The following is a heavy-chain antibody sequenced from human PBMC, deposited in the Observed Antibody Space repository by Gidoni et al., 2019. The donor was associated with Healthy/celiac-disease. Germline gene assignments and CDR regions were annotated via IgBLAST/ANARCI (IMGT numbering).Heavy chain of an antibody. Sequence: EVQLLESGGGLVQPGGSLRLSCAASGFTFSNYAMSWVRQAPGKGLEWVSAISGSGGSTYYADSVKGRFTISRDNSKNTLYLQMNSLRAEDTAVYYCAKLCGGDCYYFDYWGQGTLVTVSS. CDR2: ISGSGGST. CDR1: GFTFSNYA. D-gene: IGHD2-21*01. J-gene: IGHJ4*02. V-gene: IGHV3-23*01. CDR3: AKLCGGDCYYFDY.